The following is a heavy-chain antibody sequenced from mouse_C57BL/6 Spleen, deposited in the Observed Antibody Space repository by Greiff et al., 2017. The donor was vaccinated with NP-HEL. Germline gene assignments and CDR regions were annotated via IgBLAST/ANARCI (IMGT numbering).Heavy chain of an antibody. V-gene: IGHV5-9-1*02. CDR3: TRAGGNRYYYAMDY. Sequence: EVQGVESGEGLVKPGGSLKLSCAASGFTFSSYAMSWVRQTPEKRLEWVAYISSGGDYIYYADTVKGRFTISRDNARNTLYLQMSSLKSEDTAMYYCTRAGGNRYYYAMDYWGQGTSVTVSS. CDR1: GFTFSSYA. D-gene: IGHD1-1*02. J-gene: IGHJ4*01. CDR2: ISSGGDYI.